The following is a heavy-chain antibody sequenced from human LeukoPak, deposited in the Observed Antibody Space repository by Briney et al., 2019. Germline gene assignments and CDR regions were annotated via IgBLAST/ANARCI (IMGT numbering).Heavy chain of an antibody. V-gene: IGHV3-11*06. CDR3: ARSPEYYCSSTSCLYYYGMDV. CDR2: ISSCSSYK. Sequence: GGSVRLLCAACGFPFSDYYMSWIRQAPGKGLEGVSYISSCSSYKNYADSVKGRFTIPRENAKHSLYLQMNSLRAEDTAVYYCARSPEYYCSSTSCLYYYGMDVWGQGTTVTVSS. J-gene: IGHJ6*02. CDR1: GFPFSDYY. D-gene: IGHD2-2*01.